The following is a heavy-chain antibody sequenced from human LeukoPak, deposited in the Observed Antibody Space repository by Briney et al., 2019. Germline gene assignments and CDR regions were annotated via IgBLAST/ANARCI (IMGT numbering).Heavy chain of an antibody. CDR3: AQCMGVVINGWFDP. D-gene: IGHD3-3*01. Sequence: SGPTLVKPAQTLTLTCTFSGFSLSTSGVGVGWICQPPGKALDWLALIYWNDNKRYSPSLKSRLTITKDTSKNQVVLTMTNMDPVDTATYYCAQCMGVVINGWFDPWGQGTLVTVSS. CDR2: IYWNDNK. J-gene: IGHJ5*02. V-gene: IGHV2-5*01. CDR1: GFSLSTSGVG.